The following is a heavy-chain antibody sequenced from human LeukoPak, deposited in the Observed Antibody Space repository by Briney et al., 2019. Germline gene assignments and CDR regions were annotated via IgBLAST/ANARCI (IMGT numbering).Heavy chain of an antibody. CDR2: IYYSGST. Sequence: SETLSLTCTVSDGSISSYYWSWIRQPPGKGLEWIGYIYYSGSTNYNPSLKSRVTISVDTSKNQFSLKLSSVTAADTAMYYCARYSSSSWYGGYFDYWGQGTLVTVSS. D-gene: IGHD6-13*01. CDR1: DGSISSYY. CDR3: ARYSSSSWYGGYFDY. J-gene: IGHJ4*02. V-gene: IGHV4-59*08.